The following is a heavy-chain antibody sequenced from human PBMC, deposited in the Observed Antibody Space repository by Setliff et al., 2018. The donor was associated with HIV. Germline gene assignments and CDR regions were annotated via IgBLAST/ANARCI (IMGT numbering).Heavy chain of an antibody. J-gene: IGHJ2*01. Sequence: SVKVSCKASAGTVSSYGISWVRQAPGQGLEWMGRIIPNFGAANYAQRFQGRVTITADKSTSTVYMELTSLRSEDTAMYYCAGDVGRRWDYYFDIWGRGTLVTVS. CDR2: IIPNFGAA. V-gene: IGHV1-69*06. CDR1: AGTVSSYG. D-gene: IGHD1-26*01. CDR3: AGDVGRRWDYYFDI.